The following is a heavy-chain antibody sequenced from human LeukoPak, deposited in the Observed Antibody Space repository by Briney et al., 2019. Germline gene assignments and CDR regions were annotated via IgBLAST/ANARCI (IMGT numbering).Heavy chain of an antibody. CDR3: ATYSSLNRREFQY. CDR2: ISYDGSSK. V-gene: IGHV3-30-3*01. D-gene: IGHD3-22*01. J-gene: IGHJ1*01. Sequence: GGSLRLSCAASGFTLTKYGMHWVRQAPGKGLDWVAVISYDGSSKYYADSVKGRFTISKDNSKNTLYLQMNSLRAEDTAVYYCATYSSLNRREFQYWGQGTLLTVSS. CDR1: GFTLTKYG.